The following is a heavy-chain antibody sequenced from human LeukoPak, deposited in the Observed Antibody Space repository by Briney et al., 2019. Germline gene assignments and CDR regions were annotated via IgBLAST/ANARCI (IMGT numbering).Heavy chain of an antibody. CDR2: ISGSGGST. V-gene: IGHV3-23*01. Sequence: PGGSLRLSCAASGFTFSSYGMSWVRQAPGKGLEWVSAISGSGGSTYYADSVKGRFTISRDNSKNALYLQMNSLRAEDTAVYYCAKDLPDSSSWPAYFDYWGQGTLVTVSS. CDR3: AKDLPDSSSWPAYFDY. CDR1: GFTFSSYG. J-gene: IGHJ4*02. D-gene: IGHD6-13*01.